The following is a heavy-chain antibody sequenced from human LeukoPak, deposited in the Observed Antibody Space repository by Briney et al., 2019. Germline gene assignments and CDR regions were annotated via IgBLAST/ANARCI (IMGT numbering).Heavy chain of an antibody. J-gene: IGHJ6*03. CDR1: GGSISSYY. Sequence: PSETLSLTCTVSGGSISSYYWSWIRQPPGKGLEWVGYIYYSGGTNYNPSLQSRVTISVDTSKNPFSLKLSSVTAADTAVYYCARVSGQLVRNYYYYYYMDVWGKGTTVTVSS. V-gene: IGHV4-59*01. D-gene: IGHD6-13*01. CDR3: ARVSGQLVRNYYYYYYMDV. CDR2: IYYSGGT.